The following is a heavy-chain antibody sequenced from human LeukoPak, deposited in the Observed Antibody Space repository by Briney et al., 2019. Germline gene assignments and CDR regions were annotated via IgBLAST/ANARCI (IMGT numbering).Heavy chain of an antibody. CDR2: IDPNGGST. CDR1: GYTFTTSY. J-gene: IGHJ4*02. D-gene: IGHD6-25*01. Sequence: GASVKVSCKASGYTFTTSYMHWVRQAPGQGLEWMGIIDPNGGSTSYAQKFQGRVTMTRDMSTSTVYMELSSLRSEDTAVYYCTRGARRSASGDYFDYWGQGTLVTVSS. CDR3: TRGARRSASGDYFDY. V-gene: IGHV1-46*01.